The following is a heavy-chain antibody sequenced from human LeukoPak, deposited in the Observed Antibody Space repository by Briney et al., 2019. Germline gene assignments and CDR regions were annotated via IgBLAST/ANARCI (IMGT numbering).Heavy chain of an antibody. V-gene: IGHV4-59*12. J-gene: IGHJ6*03. CDR2: IYYSGST. Sequence: SETLSLTCTVSGGSISSYFWSWIRQPPGKGLEWIGYIYYSGSTNYNPSLKSRVTISVDTSKNQFSLKLSSVTAADTAVYYCARDLGTTDYYYYYMDVWGKGTTVTISS. D-gene: IGHD1-7*01. CDR3: ARDLGTTDYYYYYMDV. CDR1: GGSISSYF.